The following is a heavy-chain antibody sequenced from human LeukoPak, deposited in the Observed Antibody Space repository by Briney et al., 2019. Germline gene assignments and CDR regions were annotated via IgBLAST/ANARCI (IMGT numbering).Heavy chain of an antibody. CDR3: ARDHRFGEFPDY. CDR2: IYYSGST. J-gene: IGHJ4*02. Sequence: SETLSLTCTVSGGSISSYYWSWIRQPPGKGLEWIGYIYYSGSTNYNPSLKSRVTISVDTSKNQFSLKLSSVTAADTAVYYCARDHRFGEFPDYWGQGTLVTVSP. V-gene: IGHV4-59*01. CDR1: GGSISSYY. D-gene: IGHD3-10*01.